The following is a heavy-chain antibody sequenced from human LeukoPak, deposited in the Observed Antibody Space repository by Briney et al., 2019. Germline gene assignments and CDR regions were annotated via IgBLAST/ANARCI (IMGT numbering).Heavy chain of an antibody. Sequence: PGGSLRLSCAASGFTFSNYTMSWVRQAPGRGLEWISGITDSGGSTYYADSVKGRFTISRDNSKNTLYLQMNSLRAEDTALYYCAKRHPSVTTFDYWGQGTLVTVSS. V-gene: IGHV3-23*01. J-gene: IGHJ4*02. CDR1: GFTFSNYT. CDR3: AKRHPSVTTFDY. CDR2: ITDSGGST. D-gene: IGHD4-17*01.